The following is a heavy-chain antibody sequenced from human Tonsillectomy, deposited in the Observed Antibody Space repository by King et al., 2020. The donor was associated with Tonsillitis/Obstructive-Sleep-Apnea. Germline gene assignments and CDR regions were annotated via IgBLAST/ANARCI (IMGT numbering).Heavy chain of an antibody. Sequence: VQLVESGGGVVQPGRSLRLSCAASRFTFSRHAMHWVNQLPGKGLEWVAVISYDGGNKYYAVSGKSRFTISRDNSKNTLYLQMNSLRAEDTAVYYCASEDGYCSGGSCYSKAFDIWGQGTMVTVSS. V-gene: IGHV3-30*01. CDR3: ASEDGYCSGGSCYSKAFDI. CDR2: ISYDGGNK. D-gene: IGHD2-15*01. J-gene: IGHJ3*02. CDR1: RFTFSRHA.